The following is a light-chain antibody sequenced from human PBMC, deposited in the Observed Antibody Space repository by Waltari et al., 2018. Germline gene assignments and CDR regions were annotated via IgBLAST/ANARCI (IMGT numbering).Light chain of an antibody. Sequence: QAVVTQEPSLTVSPGGTVTLTCGSSTGAVTSGHYPYWFQQKPGQAPRTLIYDTSNKHPCTPARCSVYLLGVKAALTLACAQPEDEAEYYCLLSYRGARVFGGGTKLTVL. CDR1: TGAVTSGHY. J-gene: IGLJ2*01. CDR2: DTS. V-gene: IGLV7-46*01. CDR3: LLSYRGARV.